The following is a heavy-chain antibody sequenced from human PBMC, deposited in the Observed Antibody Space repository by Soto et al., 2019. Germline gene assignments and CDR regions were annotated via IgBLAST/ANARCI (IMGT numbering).Heavy chain of an antibody. D-gene: IGHD3-10*01. J-gene: IGHJ5*02. CDR1: GVTLGSYA. V-gene: IGHV1-69*13. CDR3: ARVGSGGRAFDP. Sequence: SVKVSCKASGVTLGSYAFSWVRQAPGQGLEWMGGIMPIFGTANYAQKFQGRVTITADESTCTAYMELSSLRSEDTAVYYCARVGSGGRAFDPWGQGTLVTVSS. CDR2: IMPIFGTA.